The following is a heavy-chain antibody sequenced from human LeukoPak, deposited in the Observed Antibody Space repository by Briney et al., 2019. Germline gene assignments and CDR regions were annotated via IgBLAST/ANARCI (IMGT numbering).Heavy chain of an antibody. J-gene: IGHJ4*02. CDR2: INANSGGT. CDR1: GYTFTGYY. Sequence: ASVKVSCKTSGYTFTGYYIHWVRQAPGQGLEWMGWINANSGGTNFAQQFHGRVTMTRDTSISTAYMELSRLESDDTAVYYCVRDPLDATMDLDYWGQGTLVTVSS. CDR3: VRDPLDATMDLDY. D-gene: IGHD5-18*01. V-gene: IGHV1-2*02.